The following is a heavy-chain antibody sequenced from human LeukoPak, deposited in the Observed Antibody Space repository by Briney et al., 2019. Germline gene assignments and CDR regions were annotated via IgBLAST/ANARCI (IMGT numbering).Heavy chain of an antibody. CDR1: GFTFSTCP. J-gene: IGHJ3*02. V-gene: IGHV3-23*01. Sequence: GGSLRLSCAASGFTFSTCPLSWVRQAPGKGLEWVSTISFSGDATYYADSVKGRFTISRDNSRNTLYLQMNSLRAEDTALYYCAKSLLTTATGTGHAFDIWGQGTMVTVSA. CDR3: AKSLLTTATGTGHAFDI. D-gene: IGHD1-1*01. CDR2: ISFSGDAT.